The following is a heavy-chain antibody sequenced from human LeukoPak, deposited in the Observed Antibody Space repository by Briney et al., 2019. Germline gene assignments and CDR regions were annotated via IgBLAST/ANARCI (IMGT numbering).Heavy chain of an antibody. J-gene: IGHJ4*02. D-gene: IGHD2-21*02. Sequence: SETLSLTCTVSGGSISSTTHYWGWIRQPPGKGLEWIGSIFYSGSTYYNPSLKSRVTISVDTSKNQFSLKLRSVTAADTAVYYCARAATAIGVFEYWGQGTLVTVSS. CDR1: GGSISSTTHY. CDR2: IFYSGST. CDR3: ARAATAIGVFEY. V-gene: IGHV4-39*07.